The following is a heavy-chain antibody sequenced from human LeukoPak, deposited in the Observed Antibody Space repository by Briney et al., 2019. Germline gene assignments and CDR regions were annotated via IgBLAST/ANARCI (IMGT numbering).Heavy chain of an antibody. D-gene: IGHD2-2*01. CDR1: GFTFSSYG. CDR2: IRYDGSNK. CDR3: AKDFPQIPAANSHFDY. V-gene: IGHV3-30*02. Sequence: GGSLRLSCAASGFTFSSYGMHWVRQAPGKGLEWVAFIRYDGSNKYYADSVKGRFTISRDNSKNTLYLQMNSLRAEDTAVYYCAKDFPQIPAANSHFDYWGQGTLVTVSS. J-gene: IGHJ4*02.